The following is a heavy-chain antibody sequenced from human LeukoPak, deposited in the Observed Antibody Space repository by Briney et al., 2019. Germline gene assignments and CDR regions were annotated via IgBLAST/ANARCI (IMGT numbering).Heavy chain of an antibody. J-gene: IGHJ5*02. D-gene: IGHD1-26*01. V-gene: IGHV1-2*02. CDR2: INPNSGGT. CDR1: GYTFTGHY. CDR3: ARGVGSSWLDP. Sequence: ASVKVSCKASGYTFTGHYMHWVRQASGQGLEWMGRINPNSGGTSYAQKFQGRVTMTRDTSITTAYMEMSGLISDDTAMYFCARGVGSSWLDPWGQGTLVTVSS.